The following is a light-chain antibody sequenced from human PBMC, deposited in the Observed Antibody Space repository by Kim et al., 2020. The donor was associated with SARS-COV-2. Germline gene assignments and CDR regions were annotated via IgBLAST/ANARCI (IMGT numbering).Light chain of an antibody. CDR1: SSNIGADSD. V-gene: IGLV1-40*01. Sequence: QRVTLSCNGSSSNIGADSDVHWYQQLPGTAPKLLIYGNNNRPSGVPDRCSGSKSGTSASLAITGLQAEDEADYFCQSYDSNLSGVVFGGGTKLTVL. CDR3: QSYDSNLSGVV. J-gene: IGLJ2*01. CDR2: GNN.